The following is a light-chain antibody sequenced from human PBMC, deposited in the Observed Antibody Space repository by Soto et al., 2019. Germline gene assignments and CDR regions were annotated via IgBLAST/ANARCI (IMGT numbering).Light chain of an antibody. CDR2: DDN. CDR3: GSWDSSLSAYV. V-gene: IGLV1-51*01. Sequence: QSVLTQPPSVSAAPGQNVTSSCSGSSSNIGGNSVSWYQQLPGTAPKLLIYDDNKRPSGIPDRFSGSKSGTSATLGITGFQTGDEADYYCGSWDSSLSAYVFGTGTKVTVL. J-gene: IGLJ1*01. CDR1: SSNIGGNS.